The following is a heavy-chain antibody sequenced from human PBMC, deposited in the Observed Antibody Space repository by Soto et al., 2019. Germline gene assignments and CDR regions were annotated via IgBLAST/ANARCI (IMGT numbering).Heavy chain of an antibody. CDR1: GYTFTSYD. J-gene: IGHJ4*02. CDR3: SSDQYYGHDY. CDR2: MNPNSGNT. Sequence: ASVKVSCKASGYTFTSYDINRVRQATGQGFEYLGWMNPNSGNTGYVKKFQGRVTMTRNTSISTAYMELSSLRSEDTAVYYCSSDQYYGHDYWGPGTLVTVYS. D-gene: IGHD3-10*01. V-gene: IGHV1-8*01.